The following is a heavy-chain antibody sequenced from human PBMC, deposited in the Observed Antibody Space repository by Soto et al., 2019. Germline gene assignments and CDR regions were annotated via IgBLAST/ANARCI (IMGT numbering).Heavy chain of an antibody. V-gene: IGHV4-59*01. D-gene: IGHD2-21*02. Sequence: SESLSLTCTVSGGSISGYYWSWIRTPPGKGLEWIGNVYYSGGAKYNPSVKRRVSISVDTSKNQFSLNLSSVTAADTAVYYCTRDGDGRMTTNTYYYYGMDVWGPGITVTVSS. CDR3: TRDGDGRMTTNTYYYYGMDV. CDR2: VYYSGGA. CDR1: GGSISGYY. J-gene: IGHJ6*02.